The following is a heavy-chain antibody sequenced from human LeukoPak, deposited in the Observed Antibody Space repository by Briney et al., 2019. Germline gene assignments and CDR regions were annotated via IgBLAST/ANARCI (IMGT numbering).Heavy chain of an antibody. CDR2: FDPEDGET. CDR1: GYTLTELS. J-gene: IGHJ4*02. Sequence: ASVKVSCKVSGYTLTELSMHWVRQAPGKGLEWMGGFDPEDGETIYAQKFQGRVTMTEDTSTDTAYMELSSLRSEDTAVYYCARVGIVATILDYWGQGTLVTVSS. D-gene: IGHD5-12*01. CDR3: ARVGIVATILDY. V-gene: IGHV1-24*01.